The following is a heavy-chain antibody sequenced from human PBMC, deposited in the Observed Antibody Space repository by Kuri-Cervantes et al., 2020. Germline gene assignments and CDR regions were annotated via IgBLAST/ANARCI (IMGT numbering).Heavy chain of an antibody. Sequence: SLRLSCAASGFTLSSYGMHWVRQAPGKGREWVAVISYDGSNKYYADSVKGRFTISRDNSKNTLYLQMNSLRAEDTAVYYCAKVEVDTAMDTYYFDYWGQGTLVTVSS. J-gene: IGHJ4*02. D-gene: IGHD5-18*01. CDR1: GFTLSSYG. V-gene: IGHV3-30*12. CDR3: AKVEVDTAMDTYYFDY. CDR2: ISYDGSNK.